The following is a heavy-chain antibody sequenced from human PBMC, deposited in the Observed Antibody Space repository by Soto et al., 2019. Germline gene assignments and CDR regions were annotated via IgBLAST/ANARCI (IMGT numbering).Heavy chain of an antibody. CDR2: IYNSGST. CDR1: GGSINNNGYF. V-gene: IGHV4-30-4*01. CDR3: TRGPSGAKVDY. D-gene: IGHD1-26*01. J-gene: IGHJ4*02. Sequence: QVQLQESGPGVVEPSQTLSLTCTVSGGSINNNGYFWSWIRQPPGSGLEGIGHIYNSGSTYSNPSHKSPRTISVYSSKNPFSLTRSAVTAADTAVYYCTRGPSGAKVDYWGQGTLVTVSA.